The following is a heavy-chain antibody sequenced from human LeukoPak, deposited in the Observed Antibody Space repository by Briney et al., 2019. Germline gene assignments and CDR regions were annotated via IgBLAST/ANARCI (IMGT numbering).Heavy chain of an antibody. Sequence: GGSLRLSCTASGFTFSSCAMHWLRQALGKGLEGVTVISYDGSNKYYTDSVKGRFTISRDNSKNTLYLQMNSLRAEDTAVYYCARDYSDIVATMSLDYWGQGTLVTVSS. D-gene: IGHD5-12*01. CDR2: ISYDGSNK. V-gene: IGHV3-30*10. CDR3: ARDYSDIVATMSLDY. J-gene: IGHJ4*02. CDR1: GFTFSSCA.